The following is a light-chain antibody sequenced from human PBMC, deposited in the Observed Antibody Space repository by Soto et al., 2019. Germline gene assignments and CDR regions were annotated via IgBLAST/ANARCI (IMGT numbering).Light chain of an antibody. CDR1: SSDVGGYNY. Sequence: QSALTQPRSVSGSPGQSVTISCTGTSSDVGGYNYVSWYQQHPGKAPKLMIYDVSKRPSGVPDRFSGSKSGNTASLTISGLQAEDEAEYDYCSYSGSYIHVVFGGGTKLTVL. J-gene: IGLJ2*01. CDR3: CSYSGSYIHVV. CDR2: DVS. V-gene: IGLV2-11*01.